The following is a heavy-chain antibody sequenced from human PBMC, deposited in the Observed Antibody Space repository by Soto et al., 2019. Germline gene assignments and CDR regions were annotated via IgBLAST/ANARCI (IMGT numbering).Heavy chain of an antibody. CDR3: AKRYDFWSGRWYGLGV. CDR2: IYHIGST. V-gene: IGHV4-59*12. D-gene: IGHD3-3*01. Sequence: SETLSLTCIVSGGSISTYYWSWIRQPPGKGLEWIGYIYHIGSTTYNPSLKSRATISVDKSKNQFSLIVTSVTAADTAVYYCAKRYDFWSGRWYGLGVWGQGTTVTVSS. J-gene: IGHJ6*02. CDR1: GGSISTYY.